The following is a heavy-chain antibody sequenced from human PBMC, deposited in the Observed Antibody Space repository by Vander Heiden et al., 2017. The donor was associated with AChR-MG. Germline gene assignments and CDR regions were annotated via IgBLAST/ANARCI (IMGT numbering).Heavy chain of an antibody. Sequence: EVQLLESGGGLVQPGGSLRLSCAAPGLTFSSYAMSWVRQAPGKGVEWVSAISGSGGSTYYADSVKGRFTISRDNSKNTLYLQMNSLRAEDTAVYYCAKGAWQQLVEGRFDYWGQGTLVTVSS. V-gene: IGHV3-23*01. CDR2: ISGSGGST. J-gene: IGHJ4*02. CDR3: AKGAWQQLVEGRFDY. CDR1: GLTFSSYA. D-gene: IGHD6-13*01.